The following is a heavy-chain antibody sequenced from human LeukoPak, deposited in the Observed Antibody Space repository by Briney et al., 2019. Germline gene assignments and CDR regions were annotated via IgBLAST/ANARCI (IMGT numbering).Heavy chain of an antibody. CDR3: AKDRCSNGIGCYYYYMDV. D-gene: IGHD2-8*01. Sequence: GGSLRLSCAASGFTFSSYWMSWVRQAPGKGLEWVANIKQDGSEKYYVDSVKGRFTISRDNAKNSLYLQMNSLRGDDTAVYYCAKDRCSNGIGCYYYYMDVWGKGTTVTIYS. V-gene: IGHV3-7*01. J-gene: IGHJ6*03. CDR2: IKQDGSEK. CDR1: GFTFSSYW.